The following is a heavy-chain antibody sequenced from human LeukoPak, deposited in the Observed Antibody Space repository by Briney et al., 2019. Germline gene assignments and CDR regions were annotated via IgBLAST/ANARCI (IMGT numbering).Heavy chain of an antibody. V-gene: IGHV3-48*04. Sequence: PGGSLRLSCAASGFTFSSYSMNWVRQAPGKGLEWVSYISSSSSTIYYADSVKGRFTISRDNAKNSLYLQMNSLRAEDTAVYYCARDSRFLDFDWLWLLDYWGQGTLVTVSS. J-gene: IGHJ4*02. CDR1: GFTFSSYS. CDR2: ISSSSSTI. D-gene: IGHD3-9*01. CDR3: ARDSRFLDFDWLWLLDY.